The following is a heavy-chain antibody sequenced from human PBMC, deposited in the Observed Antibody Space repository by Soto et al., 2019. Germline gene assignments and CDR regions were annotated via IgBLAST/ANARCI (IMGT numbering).Heavy chain of an antibody. D-gene: IGHD7-27*01. J-gene: IGHJ4*02. CDR3: ARARNGDPGGAFDY. Sequence: VSVKVSCKASGYTFTGYYMHWVRQAPGQGLEWMGWINPNSGGTNYAQKFQGWVTMTRDTSISTAYMELSRLRSDDTAVYYCARARNGDPGGAFDYWGQGTLVTVSS. CDR2: INPNSGGT. V-gene: IGHV1-2*04. CDR1: GYTFTGYY.